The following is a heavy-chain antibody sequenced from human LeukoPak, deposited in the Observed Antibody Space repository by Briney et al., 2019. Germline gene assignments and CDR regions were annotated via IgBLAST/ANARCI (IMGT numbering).Heavy chain of an antibody. CDR3: AKYDVRAGGFDY. Sequence: GGSLRLSCAASGFTFSSFGMHWVRQAPGKGLEWVAFIRYDTSNKYYIDSVKGRFTISRDNSKNTLYLQMNSLRPDDTAMYYCAKYDVRAGGFDYWGQGTLVTVSS. CDR1: GFTFSSFG. CDR2: IRYDTSNK. V-gene: IGHV3-30*02. J-gene: IGHJ4*02. D-gene: IGHD3-10*02.